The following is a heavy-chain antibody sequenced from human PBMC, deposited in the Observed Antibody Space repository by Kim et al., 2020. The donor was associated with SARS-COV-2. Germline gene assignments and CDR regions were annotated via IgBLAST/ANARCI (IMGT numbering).Heavy chain of an antibody. CDR3: ARTGTTVGLVLLFDY. CDR2: ISYDGSNK. J-gene: IGHJ4*02. V-gene: IGHV3-30-3*01. CDR1: GFTFSSYA. D-gene: IGHD1-7*01. Sequence: GGSLRLSCAASGFTFSSYAMHWVRQAPGKGLEWVAVISYDGSNKYYADSVKGRFTISRDNSKNTLYLQMNSLRAEDTAVYYCARTGTTVGLVLLFDYWGQGTLVTVSS.